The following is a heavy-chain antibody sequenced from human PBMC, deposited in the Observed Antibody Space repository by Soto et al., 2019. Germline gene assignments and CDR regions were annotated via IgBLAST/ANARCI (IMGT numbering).Heavy chain of an antibody. Sequence: LSLTCTVSGGSISSYYWSWIRQPPGKGLEWIGYIYYSGSTNYNPSLKSRVTISVDASKNQFSLKLSSVTAADTAAYYCARDKGGITFGGVIVIRDDDAFDIWAKGQWSPSPQ. J-gene: IGHJ3*02. CDR3: ARDKGGITFGGVIVIRDDDAFDI. D-gene: IGHD3-16*02. CDR1: GGSISSYY. V-gene: IGHV4-59*01. CDR2: IYYSGST.